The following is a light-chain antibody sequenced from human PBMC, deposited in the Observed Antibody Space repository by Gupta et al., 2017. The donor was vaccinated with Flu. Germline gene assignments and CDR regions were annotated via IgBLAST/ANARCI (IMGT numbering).Light chain of an antibody. Sequence: VTPGEPASISCRSSQSLLHSNGYNYLDWFLQKPGQSPQLLIYLGSSRASGVPDRFSGSGSGTDFTLKISRVEAEDVGVYYCMQALQTPITFGHGTRLEIK. CDR3: MQALQTPIT. V-gene: IGKV2-28*01. J-gene: IGKJ5*01. CDR1: QSLLHSNGYNY. CDR2: LGS.